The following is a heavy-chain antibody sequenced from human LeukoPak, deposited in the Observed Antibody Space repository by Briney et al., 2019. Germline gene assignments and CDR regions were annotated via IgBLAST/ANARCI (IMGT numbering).Heavy chain of an antibody. CDR1: GGSISSGSYY. D-gene: IGHD3-10*01. J-gene: IGHJ6*03. Sequence: PSQTLSLTCTVSGGSISSGSYYWSWIRQPAGKGLEWIGRIYTSGSTNYNPSLKSRVTISVDTSKNQFSLKLSSVTAADTAVYYCARVTMVRGVIITYYYYMDVWGKGTTVTVSS. CDR3: ARVTMVRGVIITYYYYMDV. CDR2: IYTSGST. V-gene: IGHV4-61*02.